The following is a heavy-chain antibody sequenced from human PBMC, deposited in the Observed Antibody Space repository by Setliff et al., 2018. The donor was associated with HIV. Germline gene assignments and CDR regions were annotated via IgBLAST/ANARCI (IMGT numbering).Heavy chain of an antibody. V-gene: IGHV5-51*01. CDR3: ARPRGNDYAGSGFDN. CDR1: GYNFVDYS. CDR2: IYPVDSET. D-gene: IGHD2-2*01. Sequence: CQGSGYNFVDYSIAWVRQVPGKGLEWMGIIYPVDSETRYSPSFQGQVTISADKSINTAYLQWTTLKASDSAMYYCARPRGNDYAGSGFDNWGQGTLVTVSS. J-gene: IGHJ4*02.